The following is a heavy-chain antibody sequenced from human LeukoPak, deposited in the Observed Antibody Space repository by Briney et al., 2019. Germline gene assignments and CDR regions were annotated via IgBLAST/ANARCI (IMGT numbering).Heavy chain of an antibody. CDR1: GFTFSTYW. V-gene: IGHV3-7*01. D-gene: IGHD2-21*02. CDR3: DCGGGCS. J-gene: IGHJ5*02. CDR2: IKQDGGET. Sequence: PGGSLRLSCAASGFTFSTYWMTWIRQAPGKGLEWVANIKQDGGETYYVDSVKGRFTISRDNAKNLLYLQMNSLRAEDTAVYYCDCGGGCSWGQGTLVTVSS.